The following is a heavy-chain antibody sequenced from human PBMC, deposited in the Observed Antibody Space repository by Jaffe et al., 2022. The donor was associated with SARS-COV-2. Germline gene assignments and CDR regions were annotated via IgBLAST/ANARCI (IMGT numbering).Heavy chain of an antibody. CDR3: ASSEGLSPYYFDY. Sequence: QLQLQESGPGLVKPSETLSLTCTVSGGSISSSSYYWGWIRQPPGKGLEWIGSIYYSGSTYYNPSLKSRVTISVDTSKNQFSLKLSSVTAADTAVYYCASSEGLSPYYFDYWGQGTLVTVSS. D-gene: IGHD3-3*01. V-gene: IGHV4-39*01. CDR2: IYYSGST. CDR1: GGSISSSSYY. J-gene: IGHJ4*02.